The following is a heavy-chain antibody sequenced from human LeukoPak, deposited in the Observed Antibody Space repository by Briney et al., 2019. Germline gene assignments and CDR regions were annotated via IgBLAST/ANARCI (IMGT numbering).Heavy chain of an antibody. CDR3: ARDRIKSGSYYFDY. Sequence: GGSLRLSCAASAFTFSDYSMNWVRQAPGKGLEWVSYISGRSSTIYYADSVKGRFTISRDNAKNSIYLQMNSLRAEDTAVYYCARDRIKSGSYYFDYWGQGTLVTVSS. D-gene: IGHD1-26*01. V-gene: IGHV3-48*01. CDR1: AFTFSDYS. J-gene: IGHJ4*02. CDR2: ISGRSSTI.